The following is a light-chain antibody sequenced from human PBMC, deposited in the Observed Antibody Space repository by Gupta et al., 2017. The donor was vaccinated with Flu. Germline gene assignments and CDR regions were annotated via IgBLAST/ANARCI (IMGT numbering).Light chain of an antibody. CDR3: QQYNNWLWT. V-gene: IGKV3-15*01. J-gene: IGKJ1*01. CDR2: GAS. CDR1: QSVSSN. Sequence: GERATLSCRASQSVSSNLAWYQQKPGQAPRLLIYGASTRATGIPARFSGSGSGTEFTLTISSLQSEDFAVYYCQQYNNWLWTFGQGTKVEIK.